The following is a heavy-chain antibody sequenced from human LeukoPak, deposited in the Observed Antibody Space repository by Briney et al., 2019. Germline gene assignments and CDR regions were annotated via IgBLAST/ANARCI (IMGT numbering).Heavy chain of an antibody. CDR3: ARHSYAGSQYYFDY. CDR2: IYYSGST. CDR1: GGSFSGYY. D-gene: IGHD2-8*01. Sequence: PSETLSFTCAVYGGSFSGYYWSWIRQPPGKGLEWIGFIYYSGSTNYNPSLKSRVTISVDTSKNQFSLRLSSVTAADTAVYYCARHSYAGSQYYFDYWGQGTLVTVSS. V-gene: IGHV4-59*08. J-gene: IGHJ4*02.